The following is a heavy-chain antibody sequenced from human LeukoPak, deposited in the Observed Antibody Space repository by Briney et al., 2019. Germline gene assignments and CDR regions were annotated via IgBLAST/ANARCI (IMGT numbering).Heavy chain of an antibody. V-gene: IGHV4-34*01. D-gene: IGHD3-3*01. Sequence: SETLSLTCAVYGGSFSGYYWSWIRQPPGKGLEWIGEINHSGSTNYNPSLRSRVTISVDTSKNQFSLKLSSVTAADTAVYYCARWDFWSGYYSYWGQGTLVTVSS. CDR2: INHSGST. CDR1: GGSFSGYY. CDR3: ARWDFWSGYYSY. J-gene: IGHJ4*02.